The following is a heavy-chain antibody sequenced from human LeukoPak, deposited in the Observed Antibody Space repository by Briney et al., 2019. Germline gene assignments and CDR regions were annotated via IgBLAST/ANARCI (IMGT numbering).Heavy chain of an antibody. Sequence: GESLKISCKGSGYRFTNYWIAWVRQMPGKGLEWMGIIYPRDSDTRYSPSFQGQVTISADKSISIAYLQWNSLKASDTAMYYCARLPGSSGWSGHDYWGQGNLVTVSS. J-gene: IGHJ4*02. V-gene: IGHV5-51*01. CDR3: ARLPGSSGWSGHDY. CDR2: IYPRDSDT. CDR1: GYRFTNYW. D-gene: IGHD6-19*01.